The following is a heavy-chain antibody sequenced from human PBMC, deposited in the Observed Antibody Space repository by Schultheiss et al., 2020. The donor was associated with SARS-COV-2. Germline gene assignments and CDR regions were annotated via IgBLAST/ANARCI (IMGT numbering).Heavy chain of an antibody. CDR1: GGSISSGGYY. V-gene: IGHV4-31*03. D-gene: IGHD2-8*01. J-gene: IGHJ4*02. CDR3: AKDSAGLIVLTNGFDY. CDR2: IYYSGST. Sequence: SETLSLTCTVSGGSISSGGYYWSWIRQHPGKGLEWIGYIYYSGSTYYNPSLKSRVTISVDTSKNQFSLKLSSVTAADTAVYYCAKDSAGLIVLTNGFDYWGQGTLVTVSS.